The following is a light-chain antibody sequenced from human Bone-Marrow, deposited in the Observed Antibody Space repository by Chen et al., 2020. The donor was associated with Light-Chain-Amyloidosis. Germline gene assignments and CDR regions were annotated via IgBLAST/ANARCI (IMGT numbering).Light chain of an antibody. J-gene: IGKJ2*01. CDR1: QSVLYSSNNKNY. V-gene: IGKV4-1*01. CDR2: WAS. Sequence: DIVMTQSPDSLAVSLGERATINCKSSQSVLYSSNNKNYLAWYHQKPGQTPKLLIYWASTRESGVPDRFSGSGSGTDFSLTISSLKAEDVAVYYCQQYYSTPPTVGQGTKLEIK. CDR3: QQYYSTPPT.